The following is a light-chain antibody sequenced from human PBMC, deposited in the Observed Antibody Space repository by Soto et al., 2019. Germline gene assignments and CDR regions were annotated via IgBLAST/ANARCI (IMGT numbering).Light chain of an antibody. Sequence: DIQMTQSPSTLSASVGDTVTITCRASQSRYWLAWYQQKPGQAPKLLIHKASTLESGVPSRFSGSGSGTEFTLTISSLQPDDFATFYCQQYDRFPYTFGQGTKLEIK. J-gene: IGKJ2*01. CDR2: KAS. CDR1: QSRYW. CDR3: QQYDRFPYT. V-gene: IGKV1-5*03.